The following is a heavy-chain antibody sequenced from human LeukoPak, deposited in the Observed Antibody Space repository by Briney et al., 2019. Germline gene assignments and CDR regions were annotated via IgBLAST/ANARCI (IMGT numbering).Heavy chain of an antibody. CDR1: GGPISNYY. J-gene: IGHJ5*02. Sequence: SETLSLTCTVSGGPISNYYWTWIRQSPGKGLEWIGYIDYSGSTNYNPSLKSRVTISIDMSKNQFSLKLSSVTAADTVVYYCARSLLSSNWYWFDPWGQGTLVTVSS. V-gene: IGHV4-59*08. CDR3: ARSLLSSNWYWFDP. CDR2: IDYSGST. D-gene: IGHD6-13*01.